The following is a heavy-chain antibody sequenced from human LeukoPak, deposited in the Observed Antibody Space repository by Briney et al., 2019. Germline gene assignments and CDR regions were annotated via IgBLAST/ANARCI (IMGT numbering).Heavy chain of an antibody. D-gene: IGHD1-26*01. CDR3: GRGAVGHGAGIDY. Sequence: SETLSLTCTVSGGSISSAGYYWAWIRQPPGKGLEWIGSISYSGFTYYNPSLKSRATISVDTSKNQFSLKLSSVTAADTAVYYCGRGAVGHGAGIDYWGQGMLVTVSS. J-gene: IGHJ4*02. CDR1: GGSISSAGYY. CDR2: ISYSGFT. V-gene: IGHV4-39*01.